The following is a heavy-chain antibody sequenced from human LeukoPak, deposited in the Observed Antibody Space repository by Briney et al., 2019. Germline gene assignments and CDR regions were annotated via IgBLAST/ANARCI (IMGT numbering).Heavy chain of an antibody. J-gene: IGHJ4*02. CDR2: INWDGSNT. D-gene: IGHD4-23*01. CDR3: VKGGTVVSQLDS. CDR1: GFTFLSYG. Sequence: QAGGSLRLSCAASGFTFLSYGMHWVRQAPGKGLEWISLINWDGSNTHSADSVKGRFTISRDNSKNSLYMQMSSLRSEDTAVYYCVKGGTVVSQLDSWGQGTLVTVSS. V-gene: IGHV3-43*01.